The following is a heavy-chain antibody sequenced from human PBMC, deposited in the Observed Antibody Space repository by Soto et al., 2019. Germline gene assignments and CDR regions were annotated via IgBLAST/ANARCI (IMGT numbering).Heavy chain of an antibody. Sequence: GSLRLSCVVSGRTFRSYAMSWVRQAPGKGLEWVSGISGGGAGTYYADSVKGRFTISRDPSTTTLFLDMYSLGAEDTAIYYCAKGRKPDHDDGLCAFDSWGQGVLVTVSS. CDR2: ISGGGAGT. D-gene: IGHD3-3*01. CDR3: AKGRKPDHDDGLCAFDS. CDR1: GRTFRSYA. V-gene: IGHV3-23*01. J-gene: IGHJ4*02.